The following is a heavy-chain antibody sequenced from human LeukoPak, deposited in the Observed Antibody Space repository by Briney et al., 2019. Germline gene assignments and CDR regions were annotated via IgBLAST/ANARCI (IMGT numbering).Heavy chain of an antibody. CDR1: GFTFSSYW. V-gene: IGHV3-74*01. D-gene: IGHD2-15*01. J-gene: IGHJ4*02. Sequence: GGSLRLSCAASGFTFSSYWMHWVRQAPGKGLVWVSCINSDRSSTSYADSVKGRFTISRVNAKNTLYLQMNSLRAEDTAVYYCARDLWGYCSGGSCYSGFASDYWGQGTLVTVSS. CDR2: INSDRSST. CDR3: ARDLWGYCSGGSCYSGFASDY.